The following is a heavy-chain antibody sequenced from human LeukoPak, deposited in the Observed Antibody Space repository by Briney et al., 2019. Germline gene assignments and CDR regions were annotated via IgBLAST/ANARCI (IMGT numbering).Heavy chain of an antibody. CDR2: IRYDGSNK. CDR3: AKDRTVLRYFDWLSPPDY. J-gene: IGHJ4*02. V-gene: IGHV3-30*02. CDR1: GFTFSSYG. D-gene: IGHD3-9*01. Sequence: GGSPRLSGAASGFTFSSYGMHWVRQAPGEGLEWVAFIRYDGSNKYYADSVKGRFTISRDNSKNTLYLQMNSLRAEDTAVYYCAKDRTVLRYFDWLSPPDYWGQGTLVTVSS.